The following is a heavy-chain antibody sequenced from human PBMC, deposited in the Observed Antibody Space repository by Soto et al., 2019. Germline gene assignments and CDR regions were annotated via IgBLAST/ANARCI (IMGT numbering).Heavy chain of an antibody. J-gene: IGHJ5*02. CDR3: ARGGTHYDDSSVYYWFDP. CDR1: GYTFTSYG. V-gene: IGHV1-18*01. Sequence: ASVKVSCKASGYTFTSYGISWVRQAPGQGLEWMGWISAYNGNTNYAQKLQGRVTMTTDTSTSTAYMELRSLRSDDTAVYYCARGGTHYDDSSVYYWFDPWGQGTLVTVSS. CDR2: ISAYNGNT. D-gene: IGHD3-22*01.